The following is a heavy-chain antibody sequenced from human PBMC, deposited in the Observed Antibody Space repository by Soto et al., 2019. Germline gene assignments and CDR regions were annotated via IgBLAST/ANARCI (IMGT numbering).Heavy chain of an antibody. J-gene: IGHJ6*02. CDR1: GGSISSYY. CDR2: IYTSGST. CDR3: ARDRSIAADTFTTRRNYYYGMDV. D-gene: IGHD6-13*01. V-gene: IGHV4-4*07. Sequence: PSETLSLTCTVSGGSISSYYWSWIRQPAGKGLEWIGRIYTSGSTNYNPSLKSRVTMSVDTSKNQFSLKLSSVTAADTAVYYCARDRSIAADTFTTRRNYYYGMDVWGQGTTVTVSS.